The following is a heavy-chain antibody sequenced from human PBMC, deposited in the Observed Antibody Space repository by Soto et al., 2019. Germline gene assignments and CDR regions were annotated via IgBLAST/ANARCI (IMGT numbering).Heavy chain of an antibody. CDR2: INEDGSDT. CDR1: GFTFSSYW. CDR3: VGAHFDY. V-gene: IGHV3-7*01. J-gene: IGHJ4*02. D-gene: IGHD1-26*01. Sequence: EVLMVESGGDLVQPGGSLRLSCSGSGFTFSSYWMNWARQTPGKGLEWVANINEDGSDTYYMDSVKGRFTISRDNAKNSLYLQMNSLRAEDTAVYFCVGAHFDYWGQGTLVIVSS.